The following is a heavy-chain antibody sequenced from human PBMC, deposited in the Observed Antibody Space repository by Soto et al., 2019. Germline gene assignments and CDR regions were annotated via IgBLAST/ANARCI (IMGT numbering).Heavy chain of an antibody. D-gene: IGHD6-13*01. CDR3: ARDDASAASNT. CDR1: GGSISSSSYY. CDR2: IYYSGST. Sequence: SETLSLTCTVSGGSISSSSYYWGWIRQPPGKGLEWIGSIYYSGSTYYNPSLKSRVTISVDTSKNQFSLKLSSVTAADTAVYYCARDDASAASNTWGQGTLVTVSS. J-gene: IGHJ5*02. V-gene: IGHV4-39*07.